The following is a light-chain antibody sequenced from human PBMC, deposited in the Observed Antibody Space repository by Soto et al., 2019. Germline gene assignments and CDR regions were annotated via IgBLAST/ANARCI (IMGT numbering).Light chain of an antibody. CDR2: VNT. CDR3: QSYDSSLSVWV. Sequence: QSVLTQPPSVSGAPGQRVTISCTGGSSNIGAGYDVHWYQQLPGTAPKLLIYVNTNRPSGVPDRFSGSKSGTSASLAITGLQAEDEADYYCQSYDSSLSVWVFGGGTKLTVL. V-gene: IGLV1-40*01. CDR1: SSNIGAGYD. J-gene: IGLJ3*02.